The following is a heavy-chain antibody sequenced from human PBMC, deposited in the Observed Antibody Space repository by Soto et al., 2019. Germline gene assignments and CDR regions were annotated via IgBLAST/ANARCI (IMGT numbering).Heavy chain of an antibody. CDR2: ISSSSSTI. V-gene: IGHV3-48*02. D-gene: IGHD6-19*01. CDR1: GFTFSSYS. J-gene: IGHJ5*02. Sequence: EVQLVESGGGLVQPGGSLRLSCAASGFTFSSYSMNWVRQAPGKGLEWVSYISSSSSTIYYADSVKGRFTISRDNAKNSLYLQMNSLRDEDTAVYYCARDSRYSSGPSWFDPWGQGTLVTVSS. CDR3: ARDSRYSSGPSWFDP.